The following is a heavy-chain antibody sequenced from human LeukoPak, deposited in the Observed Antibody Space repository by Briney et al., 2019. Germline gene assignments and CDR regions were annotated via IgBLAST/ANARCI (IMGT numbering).Heavy chain of an antibody. CDR3: ARQYQLWGGRMFWFDP. J-gene: IGHJ5*02. CDR2: IYYSGST. V-gene: IGHV4-59*01. CDR1: GGSISSYY. D-gene: IGHD2-2*01. Sequence: PSETLSLTCTVSGGSISSYYWSWIRQPPGKGLEWIGYIYYSGSTNYNPSLKSRVTISVDTSKNQFSLKLSSVTAADTAVYYCARQYQLWGGRMFWFDPWGQGTLVTVSS.